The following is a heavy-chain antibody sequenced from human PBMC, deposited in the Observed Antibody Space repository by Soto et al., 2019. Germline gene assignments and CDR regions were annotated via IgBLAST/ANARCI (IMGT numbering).Heavy chain of an antibody. CDR1: GGSISSSSYY. V-gene: IGHV4-39*01. D-gene: IGHD2-15*01. Sequence: QLQLQESGPGLVKPSETLSLTCTVSGGSISSSSYYWGWIRQPPGKGLEWIGSIYYSGSTYYNPSLKSRVTISVDTSKNQFSLKLSSVTAADTAVYYCARPGVLLQRGMDVWGQGTTVTVSS. CDR3: ARPGVLLQRGMDV. CDR2: IYYSGST. J-gene: IGHJ6*02.